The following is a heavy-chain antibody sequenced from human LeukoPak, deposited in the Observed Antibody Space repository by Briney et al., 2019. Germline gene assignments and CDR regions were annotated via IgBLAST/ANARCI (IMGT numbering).Heavy chain of an antibody. J-gene: IGHJ6*02. CDR3: ARVGSSRPRDYYYGMDV. V-gene: IGHV1-8*02. CDR2: MNPNSGNT. Sequence: ASVKVSCKASGYTFTSYDINWVRQATGQGLEWMGWMNPNSGNTGYAQKLQGRVTMTTDTSTSTAYMELRSLRSDDTAVYYCARVGSSRPRDYYYGMDVWGQGTTVTVSS. D-gene: IGHD6-13*01. CDR1: GYTFTSYD.